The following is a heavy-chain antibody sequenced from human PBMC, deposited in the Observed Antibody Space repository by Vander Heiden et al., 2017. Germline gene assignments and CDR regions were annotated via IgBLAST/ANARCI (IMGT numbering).Heavy chain of an antibody. CDR3: AREISSSWYYYGMDV. CDR1: GFTFGGYW. Sequence: EVQLVESGGGLVQPGGSLRLSCAASGFTFGGYWMRWVRQAPGKGLEWVANIKQDGSEKYYVDSVKGRFTISRDNAKNSLYLQMNSLRAEDTAVYYCAREISSSWYYYGMDVWGQGTTVTVSS. V-gene: IGHV3-7*01. J-gene: IGHJ6*02. CDR2: IKQDGSEK. D-gene: IGHD6-13*01.